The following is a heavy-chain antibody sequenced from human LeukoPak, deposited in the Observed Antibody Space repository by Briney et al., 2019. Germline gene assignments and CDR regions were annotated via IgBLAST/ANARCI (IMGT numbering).Heavy chain of an antibody. V-gene: IGHV3-7*01. D-gene: IGHD4-17*01. J-gene: IGHJ5*02. CDR1: GVTISNYW. Sequence: PGGSLRLSCAASGVTISNYWMTWVRQAPGKGLEWVANIKQDGSEKYYVDSVKGRFTISRDNAKNSLYLQMNSLRAEDTAVYYCASCSDDYGDYGWFDPWGQGTLVTVSS. CDR3: ASCSDDYGDYGWFDP. CDR2: IKQDGSEK.